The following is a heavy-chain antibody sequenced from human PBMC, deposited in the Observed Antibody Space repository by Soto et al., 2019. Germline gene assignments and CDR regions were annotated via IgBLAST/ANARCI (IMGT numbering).Heavy chain of an antibody. CDR3: ARDRTGGYYYGMDV. Sequence: ASVKVSCKASGYTFTGYYMHWGRQAPGQGLEWMGWINPNSGGTNYAQKFQGRVTMTRDTSISTAYMELSRLRSDDTAVYYCARDRTGGYYYGMDVWGQGTTVTVSS. J-gene: IGHJ6*02. CDR1: GYTFTGYY. V-gene: IGHV1-2*02. CDR2: INPNSGGT. D-gene: IGHD1-1*01.